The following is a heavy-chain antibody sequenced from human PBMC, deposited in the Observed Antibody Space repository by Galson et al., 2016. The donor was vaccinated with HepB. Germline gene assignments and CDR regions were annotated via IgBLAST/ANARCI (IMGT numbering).Heavy chain of an antibody. D-gene: IGHD5-18*01. CDR2: IYYDGSSK. CDR3: ARPRLGIQTWSKYYYYGFDV. CDR1: GFTFSNYG. Sequence: SLRLSCAASGFTFSNYGMHWVRQAPGKGLEWVAVIYYDGSSKPHADHVKGRVTISRDNSKNTLYLQMNSLRAEDTAVYYCARPRLGIQTWSKYYYYGFDVWGQGTTVTVSS. V-gene: IGHV3-33*01. J-gene: IGHJ6*02.